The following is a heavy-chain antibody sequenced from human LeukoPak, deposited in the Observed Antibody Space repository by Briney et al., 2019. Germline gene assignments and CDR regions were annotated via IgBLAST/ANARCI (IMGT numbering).Heavy chain of an antibody. CDR3: ARDPEGQGYYFDY. V-gene: IGHV4-4*07. J-gene: IGHJ4*02. CDR1: GGSTSNYF. D-gene: IGHD3-3*01. CDR2: IHTIVST. Sequence: SETLSLTCTVSGGSTSNYFCTWVRQSAGKGLEWIWRIHTIVSTNYNPSLKSRVSMSVDTSKNQFSLKLSSVTGADTAVYYCARDPEGQGYYFDYWGQGALVTVSS.